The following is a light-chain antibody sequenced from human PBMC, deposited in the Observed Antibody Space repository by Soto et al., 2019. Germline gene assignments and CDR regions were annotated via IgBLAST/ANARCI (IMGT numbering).Light chain of an antibody. V-gene: IGKV3-20*01. CDR2: GAS. Sequence: EIVLTQSPGTLSLSPGERATLSCRASQSVSSSYLAWYQQKPGQAPRLLIYGASSRATGIPDRFSGSVSGIDFTLTISRLEPEHFAVYYCQQYGSSSWTFGQGTKVEIK. J-gene: IGKJ1*01. CDR1: QSVSSSY. CDR3: QQYGSSSWT.